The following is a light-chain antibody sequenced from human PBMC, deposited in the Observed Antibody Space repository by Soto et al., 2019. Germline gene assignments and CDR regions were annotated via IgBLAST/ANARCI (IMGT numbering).Light chain of an antibody. CDR1: SSNIGAGYD. CDR3: QSYDSSLSVNVV. J-gene: IGLJ2*01. CDR2: GNS. Sequence: QSVLTQPPSVSGSPGQRVTISCTGSSSNIGAGYDVHWYQQLPGTAPKLLIYGNSNRPSGVPDRFSGSKSGNSASLAITGLQAEDEADYYCQSYDSSLSVNVVFGGGTKLTVL. V-gene: IGLV1-40*01.